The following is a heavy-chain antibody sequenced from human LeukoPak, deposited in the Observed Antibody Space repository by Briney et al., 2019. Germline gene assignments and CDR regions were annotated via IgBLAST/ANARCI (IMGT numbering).Heavy chain of an antibody. Sequence: GASVKVSCKASGYTFTSYYMHWVRQAPGQGLEWMGIINPSGGSTSYAQKLQGRVTMTRDTSTSTVYMELSSLRSEDTAVYYCARDRPKLTPHYYYGMDVWGQGTTVTVSS. CDR3: ARDRPKLTPHYYYGMDV. CDR2: INPSGGST. V-gene: IGHV1-46*01. J-gene: IGHJ6*02. CDR1: GYTFTSYY.